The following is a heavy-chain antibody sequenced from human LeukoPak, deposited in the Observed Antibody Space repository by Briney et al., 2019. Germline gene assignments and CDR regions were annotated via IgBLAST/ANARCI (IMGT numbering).Heavy chain of an antibody. CDR1: GYTFTDYY. Sequence: ASVKVSCKASGYTFTDYYIHWVRQAPGQGLEWVGWIDPKSGATTYAQKFQGKVTMTRDTSLSTAFMEVSRLRSDDTAVYFCATTPDSTGYYYFEFWGQGTLVTVSS. V-gene: IGHV1-2*02. J-gene: IGHJ4*02. CDR2: IDPKSGAT. D-gene: IGHD6-19*01. CDR3: ATTPDSTGYYYFEF.